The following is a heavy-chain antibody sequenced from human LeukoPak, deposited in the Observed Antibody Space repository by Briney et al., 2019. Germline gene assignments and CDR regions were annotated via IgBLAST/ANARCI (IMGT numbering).Heavy chain of an antibody. CDR3: ARLEAVAGTLIDY. Sequence: SETLSLTCAVYGGSFSGYYWSWIRQPPGKGLEWIGEINHSGSTNYNPSLKSRVTISVDTSKRQFSLKLSSVTAADTAVYYCARLEAVAGTLIDYWGQGTLVTVSS. V-gene: IGHV4-34*01. J-gene: IGHJ4*02. CDR2: INHSGST. CDR1: GGSFSGYY. D-gene: IGHD6-19*01.